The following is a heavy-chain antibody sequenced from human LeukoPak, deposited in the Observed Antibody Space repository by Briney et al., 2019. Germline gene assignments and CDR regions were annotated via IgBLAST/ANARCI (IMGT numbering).Heavy chain of an antibody. CDR3: ARSHPNWNRATDAFDI. Sequence: GGSLRLSCEASGFTFSSYAMSWVRQAPGKGLEWVSAISGSGGSTYYADSVKGRFTISRDNSKNTLYLQMNSLRAEDTAVYYCARSHPNWNRATDAFDIWGQGTMVTVSS. D-gene: IGHD1-1*01. CDR2: ISGSGGST. J-gene: IGHJ3*02. CDR1: GFTFSSYA. V-gene: IGHV3-23*01.